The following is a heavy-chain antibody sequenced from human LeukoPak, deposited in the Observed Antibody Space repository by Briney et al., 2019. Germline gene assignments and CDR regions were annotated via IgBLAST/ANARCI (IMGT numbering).Heavy chain of an antibody. CDR1: GGTFSSYA. J-gene: IGHJ5*02. V-gene: IGHV1-69*04. CDR2: IIPILGIA. Sequence: ASVKVSCKASGGTFSSYAISWVRQAPGQGLEWMGRIIPILGIANYAQTSQGRVTNTPDKSTSTTYMELSSLRSEDTAVCYWARDRITPDRYGYSYGSKYNWFDPWGQGTLVTVSS. D-gene: IGHD5-18*01. CDR3: ARDRITPDRYGYSYGSKYNWFDP.